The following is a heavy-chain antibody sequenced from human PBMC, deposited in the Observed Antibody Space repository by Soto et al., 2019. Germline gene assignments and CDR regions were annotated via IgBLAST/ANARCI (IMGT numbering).Heavy chain of an antibody. CDR1: GYTFTGYY. Sequence: QVQLVQSGAEVKKPGASVKVSCKASGYTFTGYYMHWVRQAPGQGLEWMGWINPNSGGTNYAQKFQGWVTMTRDTSISTPYMELSRLRSEDTAVYYCDRSTHYYYIMDVWGQGTTVTLS. CDR3: DRSTHYYYIMDV. J-gene: IGHJ6*02. CDR2: INPNSGGT. V-gene: IGHV1-2*04.